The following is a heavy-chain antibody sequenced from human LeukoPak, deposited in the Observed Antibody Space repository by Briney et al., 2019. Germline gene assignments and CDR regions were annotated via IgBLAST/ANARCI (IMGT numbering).Heavy chain of an antibody. J-gene: IGHJ4*02. CDR1: GFTLSSYT. V-gene: IGHV3-64*01. CDR2: ISSNGGST. D-gene: IGHD1-1*01. Sequence: GGSLRLSCAASGFTLSSYTMHWVRQAPGKGLEYVSAISSNGGSTYYANSVKGRFTISRDNSKNTLYLQMGSLRAEDMAVYYCATSSGAYQYYFDYWGQGTLVTVSS. CDR3: ATSSGAYQYYFDY.